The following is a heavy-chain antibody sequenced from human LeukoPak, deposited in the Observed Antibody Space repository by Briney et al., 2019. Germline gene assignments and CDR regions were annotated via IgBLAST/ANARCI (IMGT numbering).Heavy chain of an antibody. D-gene: IGHD2-2*02. Sequence: PSETLSPTCAVSGGSISSSNWWSWVRQPPGKGLEWIGEIYRSGSTNYNPSLKSRVTISVDKSKNQFSLKLSSVTAADTAVYYCACRKLGYCSSTSCYTTARFDPWGQGTLVTVSS. J-gene: IGHJ5*02. CDR2: IYRSGST. V-gene: IGHV4-4*02. CDR3: ACRKLGYCSSTSCYTTARFDP. CDR1: GGSISSSNW.